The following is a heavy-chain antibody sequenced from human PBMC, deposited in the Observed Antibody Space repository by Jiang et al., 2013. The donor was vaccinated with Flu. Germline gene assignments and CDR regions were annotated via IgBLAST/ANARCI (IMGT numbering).Heavy chain of an antibody. Sequence: GSGLVKPSETLSLTCTVSGGSISSYYWSWIRQPPGKGLEWIGYIYYSGSTNYNPSLKSRVTISVDTSRNQFSLKLSSVTAADTAVYYCARSATYYDFWSGYSNWFDPWGQGTLVTVSS. J-gene: IGHJ5*02. CDR1: GGSISSYY. CDR3: ARSATYYDFWSGYSNWFDP. D-gene: IGHD3-3*01. V-gene: IGHV4-59*01. CDR2: IYYSGST.